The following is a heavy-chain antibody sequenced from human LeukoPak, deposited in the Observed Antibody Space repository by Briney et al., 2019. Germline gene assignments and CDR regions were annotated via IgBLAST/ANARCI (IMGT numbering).Heavy chain of an antibody. Sequence: KPSETLSLTCTVSGGSISSSSYYWGWIRQPPGKGLEWIGSIYYSGSTYYNPSLKSRVTISVDTSKNQFSLKLSSVTAADTAVYYCARRGSYSYGFFDYWGQGTLVTVSS. J-gene: IGHJ4*02. CDR3: ARRGSYSYGFFDY. V-gene: IGHV4-39*01. CDR1: GGSISSSSYY. CDR2: IYYSGST. D-gene: IGHD5-18*01.